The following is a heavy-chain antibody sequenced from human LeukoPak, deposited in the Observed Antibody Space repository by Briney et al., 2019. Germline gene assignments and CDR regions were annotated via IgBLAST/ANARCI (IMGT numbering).Heavy chain of an antibody. V-gene: IGHV1-8*01. Sequence: XXNPNSGNTGYAQKFQGRVTMTRNTSISTAYMELSSLRSDDTAVYYCARGWSYYYDSSGLRHLDYWGQGTLVTVSS. D-gene: IGHD3-22*01. J-gene: IGHJ4*02. CDR3: ARGWSYYYDSSGLRHLDY. CDR2: XNPNSGNT.